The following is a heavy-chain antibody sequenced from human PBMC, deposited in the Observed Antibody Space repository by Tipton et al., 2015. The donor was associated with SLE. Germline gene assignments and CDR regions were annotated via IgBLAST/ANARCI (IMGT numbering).Heavy chain of an antibody. V-gene: IGHV4-30-4*08. CDR3: ARQGSTTDGLSYYYGMDV. J-gene: IGHJ6*02. CDR2: IYYIGDT. CDR1: GGSISSGDYY. Sequence: TLSLTCTVSGGSISSGDYYWAWIRQPPGKGLEWIGYIYYIGDTYYNPSLKSRVTISVDTSKNQFSVKLTSVTAADTAVYYCARQGSTTDGLSYYYGMDVWGQGAPVTVSS. D-gene: IGHD1-1*01.